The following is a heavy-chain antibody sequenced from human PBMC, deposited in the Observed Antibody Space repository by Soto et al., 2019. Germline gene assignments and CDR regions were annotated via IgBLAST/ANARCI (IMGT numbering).Heavy chain of an antibody. CDR2: ISSSSSYI. J-gene: IGHJ6*02. CDR1: GFTFSSYS. Sequence: EVQLVESGGGLVKPGGSLRLSCAASGFTFSSYSMNWVRQAPGKGLEWVSSISSSSSYIYYADSVKGRFTISRDNAKNSLYLQMNSLRAEDTAVYYCARDRGPYCSSTSCYGPQLGYYYGMDVWGQGTTVTVSS. D-gene: IGHD2-2*01. CDR3: ARDRGPYCSSTSCYGPQLGYYYGMDV. V-gene: IGHV3-21*01.